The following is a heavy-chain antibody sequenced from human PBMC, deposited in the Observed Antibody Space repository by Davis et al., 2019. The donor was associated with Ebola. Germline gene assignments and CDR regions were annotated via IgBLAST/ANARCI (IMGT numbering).Heavy chain of an antibody. V-gene: IGHV3-23*01. CDR3: AKDLGGAYCGGDCYREVY. Sequence: GESLKISCAASGFTFSSYAMSWIRQAPGKGLEWVSYISSSGSTIYYADSVKGRFTISRDNSKNTLYLQMNSLRAEDTAVYYCAKDLGGAYCGGDCYREVYWGQGTLVTVSS. J-gene: IGHJ4*02. CDR1: GFTFSSYA. D-gene: IGHD2-21*02. CDR2: ISSSGSTI.